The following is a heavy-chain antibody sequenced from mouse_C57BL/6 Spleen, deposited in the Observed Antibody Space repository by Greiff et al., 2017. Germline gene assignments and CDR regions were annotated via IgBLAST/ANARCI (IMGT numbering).Heavy chain of an antibody. J-gene: IGHJ2*01. CDR2: ISGGGGNT. CDR3: ARLTTVVANYFDY. V-gene: IGHV5-9*01. CDR1: GFTFSSYT. D-gene: IGHD1-1*01. Sequence: DVLLVESGGGLVKPGGSLKLSCAASGFTFSSYTMSWVRQTPEKRLEWVATISGGGGNTYYPDSVKGRFTISRDNAKNTPYLQMSSLRSEDTALXVCARLTTVVANYFDYWGQGTTLTVSS.